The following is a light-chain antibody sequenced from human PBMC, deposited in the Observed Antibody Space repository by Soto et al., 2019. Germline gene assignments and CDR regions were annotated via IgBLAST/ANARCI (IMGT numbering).Light chain of an antibody. J-gene: IGKJ5*01. CDR1: QSVSSN. CDR2: DTY. CDR3: EQYNNWFSIT. Sequence: EIVMTHSPATLSVSPCERATLSFSASQSVSSNLAWYQQKPGQAPRLVIYDTYIRATGIPARFSGSGFGTEFTLTISSLQPEDFAVYYCEQYNNWFSITFGQGTRLEI. V-gene: IGKV3-15*01.